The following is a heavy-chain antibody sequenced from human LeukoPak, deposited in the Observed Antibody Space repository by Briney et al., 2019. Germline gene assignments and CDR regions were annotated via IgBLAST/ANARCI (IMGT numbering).Heavy chain of an antibody. CDR2: ISWNSGNI. Sequence: PGRSLRLSCAASGFTFGDYAMHWVRQAPGKGLEWVSGISWNSGNIGYADSVKGRFTISRDNAKNSLYLQMNSLRAEDTALYYCAKDQGDYGDYGDAFDIWGQGTMVTVSS. D-gene: IGHD4-17*01. J-gene: IGHJ3*02. V-gene: IGHV3-9*01. CDR3: AKDQGDYGDYGDAFDI. CDR1: GFTFGDYA.